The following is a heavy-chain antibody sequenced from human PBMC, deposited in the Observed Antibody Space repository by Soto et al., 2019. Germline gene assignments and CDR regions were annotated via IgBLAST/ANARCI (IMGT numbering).Heavy chain of an antibody. CDR1: GYTFTSYG. J-gene: IGHJ6*04. D-gene: IGHD2-2*01. V-gene: IGHV1-18*01. CDR2: ISAYNGNT. CDR3: ARAFADIVVVPAAHVDV. Sequence: ASVKVSCKASGYTFTSYGISWVRQAPGQGLEWMGWISAYNGNTNYAQKLQGRVTMTADTSTSTAYMELRSLRSDDTAVYYCARAFADIVVVPAAHVDVWGKGTTVTVSS.